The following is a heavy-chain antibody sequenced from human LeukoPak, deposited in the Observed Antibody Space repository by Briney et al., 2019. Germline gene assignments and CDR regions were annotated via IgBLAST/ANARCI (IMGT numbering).Heavy chain of an antibody. Sequence: ASVKVSCKVSGNSLIDYYIYWVRQAPEQGFEWMGWINPDSGGTEYAHKFQGRVTLTRDTSIDTVYMELRNLRSDDTAVYFCAKDGDGYNAWFDSWGQGTQVIVSS. CDR1: GNSLIDYY. V-gene: IGHV1-2*02. D-gene: IGHD5-24*01. CDR2: INPDSGGT. J-gene: IGHJ5*01. CDR3: AKDGDGYNAWFDS.